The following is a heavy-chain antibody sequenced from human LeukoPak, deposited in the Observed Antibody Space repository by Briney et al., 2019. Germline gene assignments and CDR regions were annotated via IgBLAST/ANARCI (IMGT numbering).Heavy chain of an antibody. CDR1: GFTFSSYS. V-gene: IGHV3-21*01. D-gene: IGHD3-22*01. CDR2: ISSSSSYI. CDR3: AGGPNYYDSSGYYNDY. Sequence: PGGSLRLSCAASGFTFSSYSMNWVRQAPGKGLEWVSSISSSSSYIYYADSVKGRFTISRDNAKNSLYLQMNSLRAEDTAVYYCAGGPNYYDSSGYYNDYWGQGTLVTVSS. J-gene: IGHJ4*02.